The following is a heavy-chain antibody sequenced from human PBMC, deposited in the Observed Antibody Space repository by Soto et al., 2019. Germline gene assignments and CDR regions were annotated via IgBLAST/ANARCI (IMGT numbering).Heavy chain of an antibody. Sequence: QVQLVESGGGVVQPGRSLRLSCAASGFTFSSYGMHWVRQAPGKGLEWVAVISYDGSYKYYADSMKARVTISTDNSKNTLYVQMNSLTAAATAVYYCAKEGSVVATTPDFDYWGQGTLVTVSS. V-gene: IGHV3-30*18. CDR3: AKEGSVVATTPDFDY. J-gene: IGHJ4*02. D-gene: IGHD5-12*01. CDR2: ISYDGSYK. CDR1: GFTFSSYG.